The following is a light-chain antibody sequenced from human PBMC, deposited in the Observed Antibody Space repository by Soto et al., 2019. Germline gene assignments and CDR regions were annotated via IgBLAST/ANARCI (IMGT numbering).Light chain of an antibody. CDR2: DAS. J-gene: IGKJ4*01. CDR1: QSVSNNY. Sequence: EIVLTQSPGTLSLSPGERATLSCRASQSVSNNYLAWYQQKPGQAPRLLIYDASIRATGIPARFSGSESGTVFTLTIHSLEPEDFAVYYCQQYKDWPPLTFGGGTKVDVK. CDR3: QQYKDWPPLT. V-gene: IGKV3-11*01.